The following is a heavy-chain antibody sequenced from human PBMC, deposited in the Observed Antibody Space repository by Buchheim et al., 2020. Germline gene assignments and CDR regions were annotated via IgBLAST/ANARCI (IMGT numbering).Heavy chain of an antibody. Sequence: EVQLVESGGDLVQSGGSLRLSCAASGFTFSVYSMNWVRQAPGKGLEWVSYISSSGSTIYYADSVKGRFTISRDNAKNSLYLQMNSLRAEDTAVYYCARVEDGYAFYFDYWGQGTL. CDR3: ARVEDGYAFYFDY. J-gene: IGHJ4*02. D-gene: IGHD5-24*01. CDR1: GFTFSVYS. V-gene: IGHV3-48*04. CDR2: ISSSGSTI.